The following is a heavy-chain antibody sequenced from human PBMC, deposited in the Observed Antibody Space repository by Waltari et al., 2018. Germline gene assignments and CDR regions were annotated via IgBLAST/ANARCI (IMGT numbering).Heavy chain of an antibody. CDR1: GGTFSSYA. J-gene: IGHJ4*02. CDR3: ARPRDPLEYSSPNYFDY. CDR2: IIPIFGTA. Sequence: QVQLVQSGAEVKKPGSSVKVSCKASGGTFSSYAISWVRQAPGPGLEWMGGIIPIFGTANYAQKFQGRVTITADESTSTAYMELSSLRSEDTAVYYCARPRDPLEYSSPNYFDYWGQGTLVTVSS. D-gene: IGHD6-6*01. V-gene: IGHV1-69*01.